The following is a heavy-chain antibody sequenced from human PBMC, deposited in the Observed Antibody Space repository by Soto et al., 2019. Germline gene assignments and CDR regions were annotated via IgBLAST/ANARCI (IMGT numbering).Heavy chain of an antibody. CDR3: AREGPRGLQLYGMDV. V-gene: IGHV3-49*04. D-gene: IGHD4-17*01. CDR1: GFPFDDFA. Sequence: GGSLRLSCTGSGFPFDDFAINWVRQAPGKGLEWVGLIRNQSYQETTEYAAAVKGRFTISRDNSKNTLYLQMNSLRAEDTAVYYCAREGPRGLQLYGMDVWGQGTTVTVSS. CDR2: IRNQSYQETT. J-gene: IGHJ6*02.